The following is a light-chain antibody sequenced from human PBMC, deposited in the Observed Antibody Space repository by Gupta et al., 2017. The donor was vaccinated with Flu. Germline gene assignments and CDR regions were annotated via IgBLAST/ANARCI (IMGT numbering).Light chain of an antibody. CDR3: SEWDRTLSAWV. CDR2: RDN. CDR1: SDNVGHQG. V-gene: IGLV10-54*04. Sequence: QAGLTQPPSVSKGLRQTATLTCTGNSDNVGHQGAAWLQQHQGRPPKCRSYRDNNRPSGISERFSASRSGNTAYLNITGLQPEDEADYYCSEWDRTLSAWVCGGGTKLTVL. J-gene: IGLJ3*02.